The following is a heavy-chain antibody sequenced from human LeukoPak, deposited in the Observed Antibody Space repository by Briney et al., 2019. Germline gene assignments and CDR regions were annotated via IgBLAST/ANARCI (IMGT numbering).Heavy chain of an antibody. CDR1: GGSISSYF. V-gene: IGHV4-59*01. J-gene: IGHJ3*02. CDR2: IYYSGST. Sequence: SETLSLTCTVSGGSISSYFWSWIRQPPGKGLEWIGYIYYSGSTNYNLSLKSRVTISVDTSKNQFSLKLSSVTAADTAVYYCASARLGSGLEGAFDIWGQGTMVTVSS. CDR3: ASARLGSGLEGAFDI. D-gene: IGHD6-25*01.